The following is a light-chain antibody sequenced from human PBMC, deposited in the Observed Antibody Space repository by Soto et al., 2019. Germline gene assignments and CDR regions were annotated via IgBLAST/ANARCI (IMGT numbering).Light chain of an antibody. V-gene: IGLV2-14*01. CDR2: EVR. CDR1: MRDVGAYNL. Sequence: QSVLTQPASVSGSAGQSITISCSGTMRDVGAYNLVSWYQQHPGTAPKLIIYEVRNRPSGISSRFSGSRSGNTASLTISGLQPQDEGAYSCSAYTARSPLVFGGGTKVTVL. CDR3: SAYTARSPLV. J-gene: IGLJ3*02.